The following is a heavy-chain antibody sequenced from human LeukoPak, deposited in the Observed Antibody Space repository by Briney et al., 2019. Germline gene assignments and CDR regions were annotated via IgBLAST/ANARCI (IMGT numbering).Heavy chain of an antibody. CDR3: AKDLPYSFGD. V-gene: IGHV3-30*02. CDR1: GFTFSSYG. CDR2: IGDDGRKK. Sequence: GGSLRLSCAASGFTFSSYGMHWVRQAPGKGLEWVAFIGDDGRKKHYADSVKGRFTISRDNSKNTLYLQMYSLRAEDTAVYYCAKDLPYSFGDWDQGTLVTVSS. D-gene: IGHD5-18*01. J-gene: IGHJ4*02.